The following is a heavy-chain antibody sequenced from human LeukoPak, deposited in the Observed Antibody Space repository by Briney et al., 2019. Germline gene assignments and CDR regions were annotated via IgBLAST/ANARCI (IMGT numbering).Heavy chain of an antibody. Sequence: GGSLRLSCAATGFSFEDYGMHWVRQPPGKGLEWVSGISWSGGSTDYADSVKGRFTISRDNAKNSLYLQLSSLRPEDTALYYCAKHMRATNTYYFYGLDVWGQGTAVTVSS. D-gene: IGHD1-26*01. CDR3: AKHMRATNTYYFYGLDV. CDR2: ISWSGGST. J-gene: IGHJ6*02. V-gene: IGHV3-9*01. CDR1: GFSFEDYG.